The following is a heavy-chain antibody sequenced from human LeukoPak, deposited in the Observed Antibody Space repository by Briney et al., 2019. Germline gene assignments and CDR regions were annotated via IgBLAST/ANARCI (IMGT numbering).Heavy chain of an antibody. V-gene: IGHV1-18*01. CDR1: GYTFTSYG. CDR3: ARETGIAVAAHLNY. Sequence: ASVKVSCKASGYTFTSYGISWVRQAPGRGLEWMGWISAYNGNTNYAQKLQGRVTMTTDTSTSTAYMELRSLRSDDTAVYYCARETGIAVAAHLNYWGQGTLVTVSS. D-gene: IGHD6-19*01. CDR2: ISAYNGNT. J-gene: IGHJ4*02.